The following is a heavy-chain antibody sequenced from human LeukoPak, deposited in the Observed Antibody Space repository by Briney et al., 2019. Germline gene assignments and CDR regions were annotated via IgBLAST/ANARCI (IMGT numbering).Heavy chain of an antibody. CDR1: GYTLTELS. Sequence: GASVKVSCKVSGYTLTELSMHWVRQAPGKGLEWMGGFDPEDGETIYAQKFQGRVTITRDTSASTAYMELSSLRSEDTAVYYCARAQDPAKYCSSTSCLYGMDVWGQGTTVTVSS. J-gene: IGHJ6*02. D-gene: IGHD2-2*01. CDR2: FDPEDGET. V-gene: IGHV1-24*01. CDR3: ARAQDPAKYCSSTSCLYGMDV.